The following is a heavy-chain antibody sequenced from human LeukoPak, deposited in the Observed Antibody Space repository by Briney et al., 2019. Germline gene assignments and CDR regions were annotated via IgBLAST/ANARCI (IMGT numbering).Heavy chain of an antibody. CDR3: ARCKNYSNKDYYYYYYMDV. Sequence: SETLSLTCTVSGGSISSYYWSWIRQPPGKGLEWIGYIYYSGSTNYNPSLKSRVTISVDTSKNQFSLKLSSVTAADTAVYYCARCKNYSNKDYYYYYYMDVWGKGTTVTVSS. CDR1: GGSISSYY. V-gene: IGHV4-59*01. D-gene: IGHD4-11*01. CDR2: IYYSGST. J-gene: IGHJ6*03.